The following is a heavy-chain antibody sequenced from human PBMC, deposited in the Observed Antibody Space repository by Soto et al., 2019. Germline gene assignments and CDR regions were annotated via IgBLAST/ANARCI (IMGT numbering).Heavy chain of an antibody. CDR1: GYTFTSYG. CDR2: IRAYNGNT. J-gene: IGHJ5*02. D-gene: IGHD2-21*02. CDR3: ELAGDSESVCWFET. Sequence: ASVKVSCKASGYTFTSYGISWVRQAPGQGLEWMGWIRAYNGNTNYAQKLQGRVTMTTDTSTSTAYMELRSQRSDDTAVYSCELAGDSESVCWFETLGQAALVTVSS. V-gene: IGHV1-18*01.